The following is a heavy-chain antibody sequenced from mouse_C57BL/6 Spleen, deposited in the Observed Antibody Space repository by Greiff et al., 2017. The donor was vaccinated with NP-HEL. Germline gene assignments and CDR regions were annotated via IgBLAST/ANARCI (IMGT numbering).Heavy chain of an antibody. CDR3: ARWDYYGSSYFDY. Sequence: QVQLQQPGAELVKPGASVKLSCKASGYTFTSYWMHWVKQRPGQGLEWIGMIHPNSGSTNYNEKFKSKATLTVDKSSSTAYMQLSSLTSEDSAVYDCARWDYYGSSYFDYWGQGTTLTVSS. CDR2: IHPNSGST. D-gene: IGHD1-1*01. V-gene: IGHV1-64*01. J-gene: IGHJ2*01. CDR1: GYTFTSYW.